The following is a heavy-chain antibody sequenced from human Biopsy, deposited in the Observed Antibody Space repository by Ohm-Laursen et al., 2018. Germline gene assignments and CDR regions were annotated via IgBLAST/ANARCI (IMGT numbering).Heavy chain of an antibody. J-gene: IGHJ1*01. CDR2: NIPILGTG. Sequence: GASVEVSCKAPGGTFSNYGVNWVRQAPGQGLEWLGGNIPILGTGNYAQKFQDRVTVAADTSTSTATMELRSLRSDDTAVNYCATKLTGYFHHWGQGTLVIVSS. V-gene: IGHV1-69*06. D-gene: IGHD3-9*01. CDR3: ATKLTGYFHH. CDR1: GGTFSNYG.